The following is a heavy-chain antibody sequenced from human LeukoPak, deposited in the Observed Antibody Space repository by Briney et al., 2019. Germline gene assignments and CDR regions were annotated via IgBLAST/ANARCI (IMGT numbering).Heavy chain of an antibody. CDR3: ARVVAAAGNNWFDP. Sequence: SETLSLTCTVSGVSISSYYWSWIRQPPGKGLEWIGYIYYSGSTNYNPSLKSRVTISVDTSKNQFSLKLNFVSAANTAVYYCARVVAAAGNNWFDPWGQGTLVTVSS. D-gene: IGHD6-13*01. CDR2: IYYSGST. J-gene: IGHJ5*02. CDR1: GVSISSYY. V-gene: IGHV4-59*12.